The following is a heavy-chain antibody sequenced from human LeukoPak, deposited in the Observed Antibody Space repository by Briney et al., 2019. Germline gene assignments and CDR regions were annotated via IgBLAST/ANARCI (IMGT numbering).Heavy chain of an antibody. CDR1: GITLSNYG. CDR3: AKRGVVIRVILVGFHKEAYYFDS. CDR2: LSGSGGST. J-gene: IGHJ4*02. Sequence: QSGGSLRLSCAVSGITLSNYGMTWVRQAPGKGLEWVAGLSGSGGSTNYADSVKGRFTISRDNAKNTLYLQMNSLRAEDTAVYFCAKRGVVIRVILVGFHKEAYYFDSWGQGVLATVSS. D-gene: IGHD3-22*01. V-gene: IGHV3-23*01.